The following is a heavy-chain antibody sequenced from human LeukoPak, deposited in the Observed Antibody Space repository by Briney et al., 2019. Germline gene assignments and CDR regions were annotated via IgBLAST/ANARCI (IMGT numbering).Heavy chain of an antibody. CDR1: GFTFSSYS. Sequence: GGSLRLSCAASGFTFSSYSMNWVPQAPGKGLEWVSVLYTGGGTDHADSVKGRFTISRDNSKNTLSLQMNSLRAEDTAIYYCTRSGYRHPYHFDSWGQGTLVTVSS. CDR3: TRSGYRHPYHFDS. CDR2: LYTGGGT. J-gene: IGHJ4*02. V-gene: IGHV3-53*01. D-gene: IGHD3-22*01.